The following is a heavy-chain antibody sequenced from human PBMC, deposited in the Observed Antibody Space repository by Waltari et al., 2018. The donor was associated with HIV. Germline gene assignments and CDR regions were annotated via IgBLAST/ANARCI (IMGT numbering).Heavy chain of an antibody. D-gene: IGHD3-10*01. CDR3: VRDDPGYGPIDY. J-gene: IGHJ4*02. CDR2: IRRGNNEK. V-gene: IGHV3-21*04. CDR1: GLDLRHYY. Sequence: LVESGGGVVKIGGSIRVTCEASGLDLRHYYSNWVRQSPVSGLEWVASIRRGNNEKHYLDSVRGRFVISRDNSESFVYLQMESVREEDTATYFCVRDDPGYGPIDYWGQGTPVTV.